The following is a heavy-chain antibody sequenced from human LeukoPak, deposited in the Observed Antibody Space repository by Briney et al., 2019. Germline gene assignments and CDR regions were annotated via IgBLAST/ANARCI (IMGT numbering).Heavy chain of an antibody. CDR3: ARGHVPDY. Sequence: PGGSLRLSCAASGFTFSSYEMNWVRQAPGKGLEWVSYIRSSGSITYYADSVKGRFTISRDNAKYSLYLQMNTLRAEDTAVYYCARGHVPDYWGQGTLVVVSS. J-gene: IGHJ4*02. V-gene: IGHV3-48*03. CDR1: GFTFSSYE. CDR2: IRSSGSIT.